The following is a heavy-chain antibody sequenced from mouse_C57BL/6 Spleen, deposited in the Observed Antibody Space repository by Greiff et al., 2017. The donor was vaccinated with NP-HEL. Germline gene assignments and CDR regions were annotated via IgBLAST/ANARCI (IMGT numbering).Heavy chain of an antibody. V-gene: IGHV1-82*01. Sequence: VKLMESGPELVKPGASVKISCKASGYAFSSSWMNWVKQRPGKGLEWIGRIYPGDGDTNYNGKFKGKATLTADKSSSTAYMQLSSLTSEDSAVYFCASSIYDGYWGVAYWGQGTLVTVSA. J-gene: IGHJ3*01. CDR2: IYPGDGDT. CDR1: GYAFSSSW. CDR3: ASSIYDGYWGVAY. D-gene: IGHD2-3*01.